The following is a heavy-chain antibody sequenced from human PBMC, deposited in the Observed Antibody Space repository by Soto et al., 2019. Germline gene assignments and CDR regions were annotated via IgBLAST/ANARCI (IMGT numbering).Heavy chain of an antibody. D-gene: IGHD3-3*01. CDR3: AKDATYYDFWASMDV. J-gene: IGHJ6*02. CDR2: ISGSGGST. V-gene: IGHV3-23*01. CDR1: GFTFSNYA. Sequence: GGSLRLSCAASGFTFSNYAMSWVRQAPGKGLEWVSAISGSGGSTYYADSVKGRFTISRDNSKNTLYLQMNSLRAEDTAVYYCAKDATYYDFWASMDVWGQGTTVTVSS.